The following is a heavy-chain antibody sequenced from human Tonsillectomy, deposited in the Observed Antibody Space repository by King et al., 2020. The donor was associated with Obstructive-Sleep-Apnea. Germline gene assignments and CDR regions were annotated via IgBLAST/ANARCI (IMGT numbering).Heavy chain of an antibody. CDR2: IFLSGRT. CDR3: ARDRWFSGSSWFDP. D-gene: IGHD6-25*01. V-gene: IGHV4-59*01. Sequence: VQLQESGPGLVKPSETLSLTCTVSGGSLSSYYWSWIRQPPGKGLEWIGYIFLSGRTNFNPSLKSRVTMSVDTSKNQVSLKLSSVTAADTAVYYCARDRWFSGSSWFDPWGQGTLVSVSS. J-gene: IGHJ5*02. CDR1: GGSLSSYY.